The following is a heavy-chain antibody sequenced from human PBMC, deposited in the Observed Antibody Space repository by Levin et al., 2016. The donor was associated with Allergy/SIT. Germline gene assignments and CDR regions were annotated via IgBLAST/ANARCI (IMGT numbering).Heavy chain of an antibody. CDR3: ARGSQGSGTYLEY. D-gene: IGHD1-26*01. J-gene: IGHJ4*02. V-gene: IGHV4-34*01. CDR2: INHSGST. CDR1: GGSFSGYN. Sequence: SQTLSLTCAVYGGSFSGYNWSWIRQPPGKGLEWIGEINHSGSTNYNPSLKSRVTISVDTSKNQFSLRMSSVTAADTAVYYCARGSQGSGTYLEYWGQGTLVTVSS.